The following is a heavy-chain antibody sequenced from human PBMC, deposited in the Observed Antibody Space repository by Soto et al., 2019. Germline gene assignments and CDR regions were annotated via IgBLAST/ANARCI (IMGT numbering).Heavy chain of an antibody. J-gene: IGHJ4*02. CDR2: IYYSGST. CDR1: GGSISSYY. D-gene: IGHD6-13*01. Sequence: SETLSLTCTVSGGSISSYYWSWIRQPPGKGLEWIGYIYYSGSTNYNPSLKSRVTISVDTSKNQFSLKLSSVTAADTAVYYCAGDMLAAGTLAYWGQGTLVTVSS. CDR3: AGDMLAAGTLAY. V-gene: IGHV4-59*01.